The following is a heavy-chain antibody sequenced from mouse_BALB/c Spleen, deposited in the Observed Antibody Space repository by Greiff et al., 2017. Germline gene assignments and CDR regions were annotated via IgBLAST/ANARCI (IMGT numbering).Heavy chain of an antibody. Sequence: EVKLVESGGGLVQPGGSLRLSCATSGFTFTDYYMSWVRQPPGKALEWLGFIRNKANGYTTEYSASVKGRFTISRDNSQSILYLQMNTLRAEDSATYYCAREYGYCAYWGQGTLVTVSA. D-gene: IGHD2-2*01. CDR3: AREYGYCAY. CDR1: GFTFTDYY. V-gene: IGHV7-3*02. J-gene: IGHJ3*01. CDR2: IRNKANGYTT.